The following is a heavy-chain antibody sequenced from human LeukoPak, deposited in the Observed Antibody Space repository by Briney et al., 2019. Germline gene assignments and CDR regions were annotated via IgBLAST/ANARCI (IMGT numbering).Heavy chain of an antibody. J-gene: IGHJ1*01. D-gene: IGHD3-22*01. V-gene: IGHV4-4*02. CDR2: IYHSGST. CDR3: ATLWEGTYYYDSSGYYSPYFQH. CDR1: GGSISSSNW. Sequence: PSETLSLTCAVSGGSISSSNWWSWVRQPPGKGLEWIGEIYHSGSTNYNPSLKSRVTISVDKSKNQFSLKLSSVTAADTAVYYCATLWEGTYYYDSSGYYSPYFQHWGQGTLVTVSS.